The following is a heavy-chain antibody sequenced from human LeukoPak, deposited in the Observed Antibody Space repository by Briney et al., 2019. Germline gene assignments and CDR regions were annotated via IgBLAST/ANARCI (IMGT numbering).Heavy chain of an antibody. J-gene: IGHJ4*02. Sequence: SETLSLACTVSGGSMSSYYWSWIRQPPGKGLEWIGSIYYSGTTNYNPSLRSRVTISVDMSKNQFSLKLTSVTAADTAVYYCARRNYGFNTYYFDYWGQGTLVTVSS. D-gene: IGHD4-17*01. CDR1: GGSMSSYY. V-gene: IGHV4-59*08. CDR2: IYYSGTT. CDR3: ARRNYGFNTYYFDY.